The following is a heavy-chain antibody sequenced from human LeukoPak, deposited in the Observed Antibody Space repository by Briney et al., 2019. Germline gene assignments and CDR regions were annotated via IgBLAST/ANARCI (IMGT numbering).Heavy chain of an antibody. J-gene: IGHJ5*02. CDR1: GFTFSSDAM. CDR2: IYHSGST. V-gene: IGHV4-38-2*02. D-gene: IGHD3-10*01. CDR3: ARDRATMVRGLEKEDWFDP. Sequence: GSLRLSCAASGFTFSSDAMSWVRQAPGKGLEWIGSIYHSGSTYYNPSLKSRVTISVDTSKNQFSLKLSSVTAADTAVYYCARDRATMVRGLEKEDWFDPWGQGTLVTVSS.